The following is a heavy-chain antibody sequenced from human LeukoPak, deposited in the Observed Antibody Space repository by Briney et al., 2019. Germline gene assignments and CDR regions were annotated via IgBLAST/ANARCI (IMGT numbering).Heavy chain of an antibody. D-gene: IGHD2-15*01. CDR1: GYTFTSYA. CDR3: ARDLRRHCSGGSCYPGIYYYYGMDV. Sequence: EASVKVSCKASGYTFTSYAMNWVRQAPGQGLEWMGWINTNTGNPTYAQGFTGRFVFSLDTSVSTAYLQISSLKAEDTAVYYCARDLRRHCSGGSCYPGIYYYYGMDVWGQGTTVTVSS. CDR2: INTNTGNP. V-gene: IGHV7-4-1*02. J-gene: IGHJ6*02.